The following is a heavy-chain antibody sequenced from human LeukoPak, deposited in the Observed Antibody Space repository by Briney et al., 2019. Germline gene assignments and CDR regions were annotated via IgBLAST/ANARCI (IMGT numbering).Heavy chain of an antibody. Sequence: GGSLRLSCAASGFTFSSYAMSWVRQVPGKGLEWVSTISGSGGYIYYADSVKGRFTISRDNSKNTLYLQMNSLRAEDTAVYYCARLDCSSTSCYAHDYYYSYGVDVWGKGTTVTVSS. V-gene: IGHV3-23*01. CDR2: ISGSGGYI. D-gene: IGHD2-2*01. CDR3: ARLDCSSTSCYAHDYYYSYGVDV. CDR1: GFTFSSYA. J-gene: IGHJ6*04.